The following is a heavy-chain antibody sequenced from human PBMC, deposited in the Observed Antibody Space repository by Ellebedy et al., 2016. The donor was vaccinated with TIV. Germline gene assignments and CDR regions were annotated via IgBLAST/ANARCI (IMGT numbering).Heavy chain of an antibody. CDR1: GFRFSIYD. J-gene: IGHJ6*02. CDR2: IGSGGHS. V-gene: IGHV3-13*01. D-gene: IGHD3-3*01. Sequence: PGGSLRLSCAASGFRFSIYDMSWVRQAPGRGLEWIAAIGSGGHSYYSDSVWGRFTITSDSSKNTLDLQMNSLRAEDTAVYYCARASERFLEQIYYYGMDVWGQGTTVTVSS. CDR3: ARASERFLEQIYYYGMDV.